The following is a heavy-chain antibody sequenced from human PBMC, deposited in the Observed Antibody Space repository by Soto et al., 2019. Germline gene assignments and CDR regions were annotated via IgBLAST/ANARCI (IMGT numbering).Heavy chain of an antibody. CDR1: GFTFSSYG. Sequence: QVQLVESGGGVVQPGRSLRLSCAASGFTFSSYGMHWVRQAPGKGLEWVAVISYDGSNKYYADSVKGRFTISRDNSKNPLYLQMHSLRAEDTAVYYCAKDRYDFWSGYPQPVDYWGQGTLVTVSS. V-gene: IGHV3-30*18. D-gene: IGHD3-3*01. CDR2: ISYDGSNK. J-gene: IGHJ4*02. CDR3: AKDRYDFWSGYPQPVDY.